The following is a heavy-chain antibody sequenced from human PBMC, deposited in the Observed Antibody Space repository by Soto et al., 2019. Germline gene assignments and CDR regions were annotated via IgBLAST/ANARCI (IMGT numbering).Heavy chain of an antibody. CDR1: GFTFSSYS. V-gene: IGHV3-21*01. CDR3: ARGHYDILTAYYNIDY. Sequence: GGSLRLSCAASGFTFSSYSMNWVRQAPGKGLQWVSSISSSSSFIYYADSVKGRFTISRDNARDSLYLQMNSLRAEDTAVYYCARGHYDILTAYYNIDYWGQGTLVTVSS. CDR2: ISSSSSFI. J-gene: IGHJ4*02. D-gene: IGHD3-9*01.